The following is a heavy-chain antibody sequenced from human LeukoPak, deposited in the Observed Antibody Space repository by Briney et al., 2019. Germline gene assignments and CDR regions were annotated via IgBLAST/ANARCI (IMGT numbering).Heavy chain of an antibody. CDR3: AKSMTTVTTLKYYYYMDV. CDR1: GFTFSSYA. V-gene: IGHV3-23*01. D-gene: IGHD4-17*01. Sequence: GGSLRLSCAASGFTFSSYAMSWVRQAPGKGLEWVSAISGSGGSTYYADSVKGRFTISRDNPKNTLYLQMNSLRAEDTAVYYCAKSMTTVTTLKYYYYMDVWGKGTTVTVSS. CDR2: ISGSGGST. J-gene: IGHJ6*03.